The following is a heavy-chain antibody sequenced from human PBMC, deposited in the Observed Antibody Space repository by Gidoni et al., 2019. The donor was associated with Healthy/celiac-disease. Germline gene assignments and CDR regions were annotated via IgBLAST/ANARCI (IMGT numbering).Heavy chain of an antibody. D-gene: IGHD3-22*01. CDR1: GFTFSSYA. CDR3: ARGGTSSGYYFTDY. J-gene: IGHJ4*02. V-gene: IGHV3-30-3*01. Sequence: QVQLVASVGGVVQPGRSLRLSCAASGFTFSSYAMHWVRQAPGKGLEWVAVISYDGSNKYYADSVKGRFTISRDNSKNTLYLQMNSLRAEDTAVYYCARGGTSSGYYFTDYWGQGTLVTVSS. CDR2: ISYDGSNK.